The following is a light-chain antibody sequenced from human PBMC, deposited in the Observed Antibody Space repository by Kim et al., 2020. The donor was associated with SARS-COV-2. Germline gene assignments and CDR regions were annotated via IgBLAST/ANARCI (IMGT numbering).Light chain of an antibody. CDR2: RNN. CDR1: SSNIGSNY. Sequence: PGQRVNISCSGSSSNIGSNYVYWYQQLPGTAPKLLIYRNNQRPSGVPDRFSGSKSGTSASLAISGLRSEDEADYYCAAWDDSLHVVFGGGTQLTVL. CDR3: AAWDDSLHVV. J-gene: IGLJ2*01. V-gene: IGLV1-47*01.